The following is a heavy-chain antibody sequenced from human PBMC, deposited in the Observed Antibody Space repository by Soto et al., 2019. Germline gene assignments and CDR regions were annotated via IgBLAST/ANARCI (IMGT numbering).Heavy chain of an antibody. V-gene: IGHV4-59*01. CDR2: IYYSGST. D-gene: IGHD1-26*01. J-gene: IGHJ4*02. Sequence: PSETLSLTCTFSCGSIISYYWSWIRQPPGKGLEWIGYIYYSGSTNYNPSLKSRVTISVDTSKNQFSLKLSSVTAADTAVYYCATSIVGATGGFDYWGQGTQVTVSS. CDR1: CGSIISYY. CDR3: ATSIVGATGGFDY.